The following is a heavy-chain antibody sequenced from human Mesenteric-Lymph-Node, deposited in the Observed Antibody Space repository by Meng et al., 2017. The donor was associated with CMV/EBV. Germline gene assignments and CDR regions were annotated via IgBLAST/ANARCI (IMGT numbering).Heavy chain of an antibody. CDR2: LIPILGIA. Sequence: QVQLVQSGAEGKKPGSSVKVSCKASGGTFSSYTISWVRQAPGQGLEWMGRLIPILGIAHYAQKFQGRVTITADKSTSTAYMELSSLRSEDTAVYYCAGGIAAAGSRWFDPWGQGTLVTVSS. CDR3: AGGIAAAGSRWFDP. V-gene: IGHV1-69*02. J-gene: IGHJ5*02. CDR1: GGTFSSYT. D-gene: IGHD6-13*01.